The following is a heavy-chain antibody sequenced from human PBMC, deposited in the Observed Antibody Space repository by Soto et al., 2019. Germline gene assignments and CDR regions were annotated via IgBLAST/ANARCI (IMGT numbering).Heavy chain of an antibody. CDR1: GFTFSNYA. V-gene: IGHV3-23*01. Sequence: PGGSLRLSCAASGFTFSNYAMSWVRQAPGKGLEWVSATSGSGGSRYYADFVKDRFTISRDNSKNTLYLQMNSLRAEDTAVYYCAKDQRNREIVVVQTVPHPLDYWGQGTLVTVSS. D-gene: IGHD2-2*01. CDR3: AKDQRNREIVVVQTVPHPLDY. CDR2: TSGSGGSR. J-gene: IGHJ4*02.